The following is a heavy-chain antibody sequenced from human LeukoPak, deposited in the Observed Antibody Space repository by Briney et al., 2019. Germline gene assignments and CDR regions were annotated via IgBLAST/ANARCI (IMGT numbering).Heavy chain of an antibody. CDR1: GGSFSGYY. CDR2: INHSGST. J-gene: IGHJ4*02. Sequence: PSETLSLTCAVYGGSFSGYYWSWIRQPPGKGLEWIGEINHSGSTNYNPSLKSRVTTSVDTSKNQFSLKLSSVTAADTAVYYCARVGWGYFDYWGQGTLVTVSS. CDR3: ARVGWGYFDY. V-gene: IGHV4-34*01. D-gene: IGHD7-27*01.